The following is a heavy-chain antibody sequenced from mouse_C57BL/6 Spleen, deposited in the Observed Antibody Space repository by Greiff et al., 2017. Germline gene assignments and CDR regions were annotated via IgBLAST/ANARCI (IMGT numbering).Heavy chain of an antibody. Sequence: VKLMDSGGGLVQPTGSLKLPCAASGFTFNTYAMPWVRQAPGKGLEWVARLRSKSSNYATYYAASVKDRFTISRDDSQSMLYLQMNNRKTEDTAMYYCVRGEGYNYDGFDYWGQGTTLTVSS. CDR2: LRSKSSNYAT. CDR3: VRGEGYNYDGFDY. V-gene: IGHV10-3*01. J-gene: IGHJ2*01. D-gene: IGHD2-12*01. CDR1: GFTFNTYA.